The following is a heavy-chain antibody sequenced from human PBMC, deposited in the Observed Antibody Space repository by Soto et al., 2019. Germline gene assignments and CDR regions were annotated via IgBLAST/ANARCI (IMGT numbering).Heavy chain of an antibody. CDR2: ISSSGSTI. J-gene: IGHJ6*02. CDR3: ARVGYYYGMDV. CDR1: GFTFSSYA. V-gene: IGHV3-48*03. Sequence: GGSLRLCCAASGFTFSSYAMSWVRQAPGKGLEWVSYISSSGSTIYYADSVKGRFTISRDNAKNSLYLQMNSLRAEDTAVYYCARVGYYYGMDVWGQGTTVTVSS.